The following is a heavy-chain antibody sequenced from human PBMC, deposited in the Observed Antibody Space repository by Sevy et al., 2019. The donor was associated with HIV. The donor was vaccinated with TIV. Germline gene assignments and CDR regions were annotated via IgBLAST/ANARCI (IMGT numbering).Heavy chain of an antibody. CDR3: ARGWGDRSGYYPLDY. CDR1: GFTVSSNY. V-gene: IGHV3-66*01. D-gene: IGHD3-22*01. CDR2: IYSGGST. J-gene: IGHJ4*02. Sequence: GGSLRLPCAASGFTVSSNYMSWVRQAPGKGLEWVSVIYSGGSTYYADSVKGRFTISRDNSKNTLYLQMNSLRAEDTAVYYCARGWGDRSGYYPLDYWGQGTLVTVSS.